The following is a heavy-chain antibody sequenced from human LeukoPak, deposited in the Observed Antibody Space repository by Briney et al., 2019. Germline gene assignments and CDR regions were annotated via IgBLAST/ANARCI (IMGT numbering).Heavy chain of an antibody. Sequence: SETLSLTCTVSGGSISNSNYYWGWIRQPPEKGLAWIGSIYYGGSTFYRASLKSRATISADTSKNLFPLRLSFVTAADTAVYYCTRLGTLRGVDVWGQGTTVIVSS. J-gene: IGHJ6*02. CDR2: IYYGGST. V-gene: IGHV4-39*01. D-gene: IGHD1-1*01. CDR1: GGSISNSNYY. CDR3: TRLGTLRGVDV.